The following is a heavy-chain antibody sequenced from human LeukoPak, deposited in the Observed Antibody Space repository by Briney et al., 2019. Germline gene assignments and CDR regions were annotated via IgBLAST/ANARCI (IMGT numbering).Heavy chain of an antibody. CDR2: IYYSGST. Sequence: SETLSLTCTVSGGSISSYYWSWIRQPPGKGLEWIGYIYYSGSTNYSPSLKSRVTISVDTSKNQFSLKLSSVTAADTAVYYCARKVDYGDYLNWFDPWGQGTLVTVSS. CDR3: ARKVDYGDYLNWFDP. D-gene: IGHD4-17*01. V-gene: IGHV4-59*12. J-gene: IGHJ5*02. CDR1: GGSISSYY.